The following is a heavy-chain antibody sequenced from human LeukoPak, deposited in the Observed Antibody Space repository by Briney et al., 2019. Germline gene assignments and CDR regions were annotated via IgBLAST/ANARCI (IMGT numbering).Heavy chain of an antibody. Sequence: ASVKVSCKASGYTFTSYYMHWVRQAPGRGLEWMGIINPSGGSTSYAQKFQGRVTMTRDMSTSTVYMELSSLRSEDTAVYYCARDRGYYDSSGYYDYWGQGTLVTVSS. CDR1: GYTFTSYY. CDR3: ARDRGYYDSSGYYDY. J-gene: IGHJ4*02. CDR2: INPSGGST. D-gene: IGHD3-22*01. V-gene: IGHV1-46*01.